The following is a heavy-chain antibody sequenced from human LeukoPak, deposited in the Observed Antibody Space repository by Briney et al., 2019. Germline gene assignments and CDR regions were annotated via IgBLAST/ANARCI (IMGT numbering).Heavy chain of an antibody. D-gene: IGHD4-17*01. CDR2: ISGSGGGT. CDR3: ARPLNYGDYYFDY. Sequence: PGGSLRLSCAASGFTFSSYSMNWVRQAPGKGLEWVSGISGSGGGTYYADSVRGRFTISRDNSKNTLYLQMNSLRSEDTAVYYCARPLNYGDYYFDYWGQGTLVTVSS. CDR1: GFTFSSYS. J-gene: IGHJ4*02. V-gene: IGHV3-23*01.